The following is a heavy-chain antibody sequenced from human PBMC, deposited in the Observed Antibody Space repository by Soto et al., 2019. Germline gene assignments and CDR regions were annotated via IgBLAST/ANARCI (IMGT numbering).Heavy chain of an antibody. CDR1: GFTFSSYG. V-gene: IGHV3-33*01. J-gene: IGHJ2*01. CDR2: IWYDGSNK. D-gene: IGHD5-12*01. Sequence: QVQLVESGGGVVQPGRSLRLSCAASGFTFSSYGMHWVRQAPGKGLEWVAVIWYDGSNKYYADSVKGRFTISRDNSKNTLYLQMNSLRAEDTAVYYCARGRYSGYDLTDWYFDLWGRGTLVTVSS. CDR3: ARGRYSGYDLTDWYFDL.